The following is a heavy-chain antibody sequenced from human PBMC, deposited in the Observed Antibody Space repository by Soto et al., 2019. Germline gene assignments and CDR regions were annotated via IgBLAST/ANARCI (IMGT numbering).Heavy chain of an antibody. J-gene: IGHJ4*02. Sequence: SETLSLTCTVSGGSSSSSIYYWAWIRQPPGKGLEWIGSIYYSESTYYNPSLKSRVSISVDTSKNQFSLKLSSVTAADTAVYYCARRGFMRDTTIDYWGQGTLVTVSS. CDR3: ARRGFMRDTTIDY. V-gene: IGHV4-39*01. D-gene: IGHD1-26*01. CDR1: GGSSSSSIYY. CDR2: IYYSEST.